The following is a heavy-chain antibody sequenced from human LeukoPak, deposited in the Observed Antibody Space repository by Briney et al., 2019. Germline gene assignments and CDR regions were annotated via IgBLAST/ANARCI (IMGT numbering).Heavy chain of an antibody. CDR2: IYYSGST. V-gene: IGHV4-59*01. J-gene: IGHJ5*02. CDR3: ARSNMVRGVIITVAGWFDP. D-gene: IGHD3-10*01. Sequence: SETLSLTCTVSGGSISSYYWSWIRQPPGKGLEWIGYIYYSGSTNYNPSLKSRVTISVDTSKNQFSLKLSSVTAADTAVYYCARSNMVRGVIITVAGWFDPWGQGTLVTVSS. CDR1: GGSISSYY.